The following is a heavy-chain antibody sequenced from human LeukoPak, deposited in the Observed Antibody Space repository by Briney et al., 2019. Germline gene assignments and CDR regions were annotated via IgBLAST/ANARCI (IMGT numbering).Heavy chain of an antibody. CDR2: IANNGDS. Sequence: PSETLSLTCSVSGASTSTSYWSWIRQPPGRGLELIAYIANNGDSNYHPSLKSRVTVSLDTSKNQFSLKLSSVTAADTAVYYCARDRDKSWSGHSSDWYFDLWGRGTLVTVSS. V-gene: IGHV4-59*01. D-gene: IGHD3-3*01. J-gene: IGHJ2*01. CDR1: GASTSTSY. CDR3: ARDRDKSWSGHSSDWYFDL.